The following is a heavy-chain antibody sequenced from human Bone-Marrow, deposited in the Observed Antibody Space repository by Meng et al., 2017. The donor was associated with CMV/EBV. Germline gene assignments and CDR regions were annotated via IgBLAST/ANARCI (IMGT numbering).Heavy chain of an antibody. CDR1: GFSFNGND. Sequence: GESLKISCVVSGFSFNGNDMHWVRQAPGKGLEWVAFISFDGKDKFYAGSVKGRFTISRDNSKNRLYLQMDSLRSDDSAVYYCARASAGGFWSAIYRDYFYYGMDVWGQGTTVTVSS. D-gene: IGHD3-3*01. J-gene: IGHJ6*02. CDR3: ARASAGGFWSAIYRDYFYYGMDV. CDR2: ISFDGKDK. V-gene: IGHV3-30*19.